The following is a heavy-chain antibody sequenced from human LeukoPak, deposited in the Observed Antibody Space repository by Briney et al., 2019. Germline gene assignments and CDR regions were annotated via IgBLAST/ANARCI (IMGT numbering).Heavy chain of an antibody. J-gene: IGHJ4*02. CDR3: TRDPTDYYDSSGYYYPFDY. CDR2: IYSGGST. Sequence: GGSLRLSCAASGFTVSSNYMSWVRQAPGKGLEWVSVIYSGGSTYYADSVKGRFTISRDNSKNTLYLQMNSLRAEDTAVYYCTRDPTDYYDSSGYYYPFDYWGQGTLVTVSS. CDR1: GFTVSSNY. D-gene: IGHD3-22*01. V-gene: IGHV3-53*01.